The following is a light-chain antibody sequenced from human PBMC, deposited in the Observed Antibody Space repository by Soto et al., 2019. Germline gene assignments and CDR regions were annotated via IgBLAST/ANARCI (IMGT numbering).Light chain of an antibody. J-gene: IGLJ3*02. CDR1: SSDVGGYNY. CDR2: EVS. V-gene: IGLV2-14*01. Sequence: QSALTQPASVSGSPGQSITISCTGTSSDVGGYNYVSWYQQHPGKATKLMIYEVSNRPSGVSNRFSGSKSGNTASLTISGLQAEDEADYCCSSYTSSSTWVFGGGTKVTVL. CDR3: SSYTSSSTWV.